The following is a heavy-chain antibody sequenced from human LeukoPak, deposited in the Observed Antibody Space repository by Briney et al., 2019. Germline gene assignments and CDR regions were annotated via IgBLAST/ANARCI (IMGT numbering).Heavy chain of an antibody. Sequence: GGSLGLSCAASGFSFSNYAMSWVRQAPGMGLEWVSVLTGSGTTTFYADSVKGRFNISRDNSKNTLYLQMNSLRAEDTAVYFCAKTQGYSGYDSEFVKWGQGTLVSVSS. CDR1: GFSFSNYA. V-gene: IGHV3-23*01. D-gene: IGHD5-12*01. CDR3: AKTQGYSGYDSEFVK. J-gene: IGHJ4*02. CDR2: LTGSGTTT.